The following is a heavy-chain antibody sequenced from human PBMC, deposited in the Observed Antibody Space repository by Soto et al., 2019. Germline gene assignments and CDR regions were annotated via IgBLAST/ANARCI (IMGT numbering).Heavy chain of an antibody. Sequence: SETLSLTCTVSGGSISSSSYYWGWIRQPPGKGLEWIGSIYYSGSTYYNPSLKSRVTISVDTSKNQFSLKLSSVTAADTAVYYCASPTKKNGVVKPNYYYGMDVWGQGTTVTVSS. D-gene: IGHD3-22*01. CDR2: IYYSGST. V-gene: IGHV4-39*01. CDR3: ASPTKKNGVVKPNYYYGMDV. J-gene: IGHJ6*02. CDR1: GGSISSSSYY.